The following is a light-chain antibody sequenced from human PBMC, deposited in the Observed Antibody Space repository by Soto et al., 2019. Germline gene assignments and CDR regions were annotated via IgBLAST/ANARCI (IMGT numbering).Light chain of an antibody. V-gene: IGKV4-1*01. CDR2: WAS. Sequence: DIVMTQSPDSLAVSLGERATINCKSSQSVLYNSNNKNYLAWYQQRPGQPPKLLIYWASTRESGVPDRFSGSGSGTDFTLTITSLQAEDVAVYYCQQYESTPPTCGQGTKLEIK. J-gene: IGKJ2*01. CDR3: QQYESTPPT. CDR1: QSVLYNSNNKNY.